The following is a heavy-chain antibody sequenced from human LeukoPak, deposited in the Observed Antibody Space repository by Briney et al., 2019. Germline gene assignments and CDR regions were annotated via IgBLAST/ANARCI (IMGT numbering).Heavy chain of an antibody. D-gene: IGHD3-16*02. CDR2: ISAYNGNT. CDR3: ARGTMITFGGVIVMMNFDY. CDR1: GGTFSSYA. J-gene: IGHJ4*02. Sequence: ASVKVSCKASGGTFSSYAISWVRQAPGQGLEWMGWISAYNGNTNYAQKLQGRVTMTTDTSASTAYMELRSLRSDDTAVYYCARGTMITFGGVIVMMNFDYWGQGTLVTVSS. V-gene: IGHV1-18*01.